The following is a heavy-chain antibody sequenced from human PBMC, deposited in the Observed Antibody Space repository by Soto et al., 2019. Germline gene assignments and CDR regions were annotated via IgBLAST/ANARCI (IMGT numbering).Heavy chain of an antibody. Sequence: ASVKVSCKASGYTFTSYGISWVRQAPGQGLEWMGWISAYNGNTNYAQKLQGRVTMTTDTSTSTAYMELSSLRPEDTAIYYCARMASFGSLNWFDPWGQGTLVTVSS. V-gene: IGHV1-18*04. CDR1: GYTFTSYG. CDR3: ARMASFGSLNWFDP. CDR2: ISAYNGNT. D-gene: IGHD5-18*01. J-gene: IGHJ5*01.